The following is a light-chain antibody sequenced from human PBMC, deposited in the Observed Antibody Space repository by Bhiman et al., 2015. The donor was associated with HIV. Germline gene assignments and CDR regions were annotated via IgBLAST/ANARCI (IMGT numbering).Light chain of an antibody. CDR3: AAWDDSLKGVV. CDR2: RND. Sequence: QSVLTQPPSASGTPGQRVTISCSGGGPNIGSNVVNWFQQFPGAAPKLLIYRNDQRPSGVPDRFSGSKSGASASLAISGLQVEDETYYYCAAWDDSLKGVVFGGGTKLTVL. V-gene: IGLV1-44*01. CDR1: GPNIGSNV. J-gene: IGLJ2*01.